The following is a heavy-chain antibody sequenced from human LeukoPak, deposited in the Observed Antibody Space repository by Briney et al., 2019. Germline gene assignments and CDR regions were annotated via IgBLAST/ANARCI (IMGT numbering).Heavy chain of an antibody. CDR2: IYYSGST. CDR1: GGSISSYY. Sequence: PSETLSLTCTVSGGSISSYYWSWIRQPPGKGLEWIGYIYYSGSTNYNPSLKSRVTISVDTSKNQFSLKLSSVTAADTAVYYCARAPFTISYYYYGMDVWGQGTTVTVSS. CDR3: ARAPFTISYYYYGMDV. J-gene: IGHJ6*02. V-gene: IGHV4-59*01. D-gene: IGHD3-9*01.